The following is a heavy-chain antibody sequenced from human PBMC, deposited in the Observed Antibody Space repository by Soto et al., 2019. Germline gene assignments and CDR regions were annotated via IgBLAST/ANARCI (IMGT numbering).Heavy chain of an antibody. D-gene: IGHD3-3*01. CDR1: GFSFRSYG. V-gene: IGHV3-7*03. Sequence: PGGSLRLSCAASGFSFRSYGVNWFRKAPGKGLQWVANINQDGSKKYYVDSVMGRFTISRDNAKDSLYLQMISLRAEGTAVYYCARGSSYDFRSAYIHYGLGVWGQGTTVTVSS. CDR2: INQDGSKK. CDR3: ARGSSYDFRSAYIHYGLGV. J-gene: IGHJ6*02.